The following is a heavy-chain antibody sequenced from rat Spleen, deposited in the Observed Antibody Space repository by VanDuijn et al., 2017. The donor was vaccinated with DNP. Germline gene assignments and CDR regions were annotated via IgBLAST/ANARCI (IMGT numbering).Heavy chain of an antibody. J-gene: IGHJ1*01. V-gene: IGHV5-19*01. D-gene: IGHD1-10*01. Sequence: EVQLVESGGGLVQPGRSLKISCAASGFTFSTYDMTWVRQAPARGLEWVALISPNSDNTYYRDSVKGRVTVSRDNAKSTLYLQMDGPRSEDTATYYCATLHNQLYWYFDFWGPGTMVTVSS. CDR3: ATLHNQLYWYFDF. CDR1: GFTFSTYD. CDR2: ISPNSDNT.